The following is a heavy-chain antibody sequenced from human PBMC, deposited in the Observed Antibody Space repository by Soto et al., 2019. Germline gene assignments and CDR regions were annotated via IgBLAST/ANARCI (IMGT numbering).Heavy chain of an antibody. CDR1: SYY. Sequence: SYYWGWIRQPPGKGLEWIGSIYYSGSTYYNPSLKSRVTISVDTAKNQFSLKLSSVTAADTAVYYCARLRWRAVAGTADWFDPWGHGTLVTVSS. CDR2: IYYSGST. D-gene: IGHD6-19*01. J-gene: IGHJ5*02. CDR3: ARLRWRAVAGTADWFDP. V-gene: IGHV4-39*01.